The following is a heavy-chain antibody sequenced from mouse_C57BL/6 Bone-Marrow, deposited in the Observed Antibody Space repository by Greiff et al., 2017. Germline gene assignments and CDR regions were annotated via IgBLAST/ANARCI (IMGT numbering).Heavy chain of an antibody. J-gene: IGHJ1*03. V-gene: IGHV1-53*01. Sequence: VQLQQPGTELVKPGASVKLSCKASGYTFTSSWMHWVKQRPGQGLEWIGNINPSNGGTNYNEKFKGKATLTVDKSSSTAYMQLSSLTSEASAVYYCATTTVVATRYFDVWGTGTTVTVSS. CDR3: ATTTVVATRYFDV. D-gene: IGHD1-1*01. CDR1: GYTFTSSW. CDR2: INPSNGGT.